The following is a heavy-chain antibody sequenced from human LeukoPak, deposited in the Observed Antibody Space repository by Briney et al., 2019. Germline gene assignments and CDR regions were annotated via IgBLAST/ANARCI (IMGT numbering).Heavy chain of an antibody. CDR2: INHSGST. J-gene: IGHJ5*02. Sequence: SETLSLTCAVYGGSFSGYYWSWIRQPPGKGLEWIGEINHSGSTNYNPSLKSRVTISVDTSKNQFSLKLSSVTAADTAVYYCARDPWLGYCSGGSCYNDHGNWFDPWGQGTLVTVSS. CDR3: ARDPWLGYCSGGSCYNDHGNWFDP. V-gene: IGHV4-34*01. D-gene: IGHD2-15*01. CDR1: GGSFSGYY.